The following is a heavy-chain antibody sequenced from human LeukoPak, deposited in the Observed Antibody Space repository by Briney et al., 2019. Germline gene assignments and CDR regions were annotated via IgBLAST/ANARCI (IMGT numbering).Heavy chain of an antibody. CDR2: ISGSGGST. D-gene: IGHD6-19*01. Sequence: GGSLRLSCATSGFTFSSYAMSWVRQAPGKGLEWVSAISGSGGSTYYADSVKGRFTISRDNSKNTLYLQMNSLRAEDTAVYYCAKGHSSGWYELFDYWGQGTLVTVSS. V-gene: IGHV3-23*01. CDR1: GFTFSSYA. J-gene: IGHJ4*02. CDR3: AKGHSSGWYELFDY.